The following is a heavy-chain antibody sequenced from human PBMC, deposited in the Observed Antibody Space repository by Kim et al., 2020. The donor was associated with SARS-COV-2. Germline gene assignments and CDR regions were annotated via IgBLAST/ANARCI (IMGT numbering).Heavy chain of an antibody. V-gene: IGHV4-31*03. J-gene: IGHJ4*02. CDR3: ARASPPPDFDY. Sequence: SETLSLTCTVSGGSISSGGYYWSWIRQHPGKGLEWIGYIYYSGSTYYNPSLKSRVTISVDTSKNQFSLKLSSVTAADTAVYYCARASPPPDFDYWGRGNLATVSS. CDR2: IYYSGST. CDR1: GGSISSGGYY.